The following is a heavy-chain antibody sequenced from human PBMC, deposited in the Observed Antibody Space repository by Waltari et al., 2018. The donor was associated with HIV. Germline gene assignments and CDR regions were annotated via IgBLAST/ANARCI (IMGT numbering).Heavy chain of an antibody. CDR1: GFTFSSYA. J-gene: IGHJ4*02. CDR3: ARGDRRGPESDFDY. CDR2: ISYDGSNK. Sequence: QVQLVESGGGVVQPGRSLRLSWAASGFTFSSYAMHWVRQAPGKGLEWVAVISYDGSNKYYADSVKGRFTISRDNSKNTLYLQMNSLRAEDTAVYYCARGDRRGPESDFDYWGQGTLVTVSS. V-gene: IGHV3-30*04.